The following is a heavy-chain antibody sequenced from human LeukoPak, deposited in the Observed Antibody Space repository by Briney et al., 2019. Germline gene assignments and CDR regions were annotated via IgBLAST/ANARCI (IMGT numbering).Heavy chain of an antibody. V-gene: IGHV4-34*01. Sequence: SETLSLTCAVYGGSFSGYYWSWIRQPPGKGLEWIGEINHSGSTNYNPSLKSRVTISVDTSKNQFSLKLSSVTAADTAVYYCARGRLLWFGELSRAPRPAWTHHNWFDPWGQGTLVTVSS. CDR2: INHSGST. J-gene: IGHJ5*02. CDR1: GGSFSGYY. CDR3: ARGRLLWFGELSRAPRPAWTHHNWFDP. D-gene: IGHD3-10*01.